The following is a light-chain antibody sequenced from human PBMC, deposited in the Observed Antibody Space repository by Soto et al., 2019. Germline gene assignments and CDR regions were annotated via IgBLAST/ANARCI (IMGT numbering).Light chain of an antibody. CDR1: ASNIESNS. CDR2: NNN. CDR3: AAWDDSLNGPV. Sequence: QSALTQPPSASGTPGQRVTISCSGSASNIESNSVNWYQQLPGTAPKLLMYNNNQRPSGVPDRFSGSKSGTSASLAISGLQSEDEADYYCAAWDDSLNGPVFGGGTKVTVL. V-gene: IGLV1-44*01. J-gene: IGLJ2*01.